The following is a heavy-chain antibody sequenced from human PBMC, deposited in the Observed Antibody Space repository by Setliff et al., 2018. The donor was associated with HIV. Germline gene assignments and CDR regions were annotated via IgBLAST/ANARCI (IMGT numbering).Heavy chain of an antibody. J-gene: IGHJ3*02. D-gene: IGHD1-1*01. CDR2: INAYNGNT. V-gene: IGHV1-18*04. CDR3: ARGLEAFDI. CDR1: GYTFTDYY. Sequence: GASVKVSCKASGYTFTDYYMHWVRQAPGQGLEWMAWINAYNGNTNYAQKLQGRVTMTTDTSTSTGYMELRSLRSDDTAVYYCARGLEAFDIWGQGTMVTVSS.